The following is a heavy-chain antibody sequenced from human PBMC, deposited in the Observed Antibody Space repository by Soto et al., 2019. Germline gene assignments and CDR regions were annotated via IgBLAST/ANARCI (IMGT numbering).Heavy chain of an antibody. D-gene: IGHD3-10*01. CDR1: GGSISSSSYY. CDR2: IYYSGST. CDR3: ARSSDYYYYGMEV. Sequence: PSETLSLTCTVSGGSISSSSYYWGWIRQPPGKGLEWIGSIYYSGSTYYNPSLKSRVTISVDTSKNQFSLKLSSVPAADTAVYYWARSSDYYYYGMEVWGQGTTVTASS. J-gene: IGHJ6*02. V-gene: IGHV4-39*01.